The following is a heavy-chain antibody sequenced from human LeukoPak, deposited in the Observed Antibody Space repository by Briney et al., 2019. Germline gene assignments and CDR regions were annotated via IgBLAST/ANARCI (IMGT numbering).Heavy chain of an antibody. J-gene: IGHJ3*02. CDR2: ISNSGSAI. Sequence: GGSLRLSCAASGFTVSNNYVSWVRQAPGKGLEWVSYISNSGSAIYYADSVRGRFTISRDNAKNSLYLQMNSLRAEVTAIYYCARRFDIWGQGTMVTVSS. CDR3: ARRFDI. CDR1: GFTVSNNY. V-gene: IGHV3-11*04.